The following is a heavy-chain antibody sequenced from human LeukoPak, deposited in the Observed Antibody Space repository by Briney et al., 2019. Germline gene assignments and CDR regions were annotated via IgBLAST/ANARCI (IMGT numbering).Heavy chain of an antibody. V-gene: IGHV1-2*02. Sequence: ASVKVSCKASGYTFTGYYMHWVRQAPGQGLEWMGWINPNSGGTNYAQKLQGRVTMTRDTSISTAYMELSRLRSDDTAVYYCARDRPIYDSSGYPDYWGQGTLVTVSS. J-gene: IGHJ4*02. D-gene: IGHD3-22*01. CDR2: INPNSGGT. CDR1: GYTFTGYY. CDR3: ARDRPIYDSSGYPDY.